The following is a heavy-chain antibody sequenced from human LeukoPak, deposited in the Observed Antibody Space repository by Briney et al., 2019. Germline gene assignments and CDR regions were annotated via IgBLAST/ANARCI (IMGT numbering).Heavy chain of an antibody. CDR1: GGSISSYY. CDR2: LYYSGST. Sequence: SETLSLTCTVSGGSISSYYWSWIRQPPGKGLEWIGYLYYSGSTNYNPSLKSRVTISVDTSKNQFSLKLSSVTAADTAVYYCARERSDDWLLYSGWFDPWGQGTLVTVSS. D-gene: IGHD3-9*01. J-gene: IGHJ5*02. V-gene: IGHV4-59*01. CDR3: ARERSDDWLLYSGWFDP.